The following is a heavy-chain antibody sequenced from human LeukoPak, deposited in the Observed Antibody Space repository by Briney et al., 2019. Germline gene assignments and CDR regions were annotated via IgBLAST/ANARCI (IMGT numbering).Heavy chain of an antibody. CDR2: IYHTGST. J-gene: IGHJ4*02. Sequence: PSETLSLTCTVSGGSISSGGYYWNWIRQPPGKGLEWVGYIYHTGSTYYNPSLTSRITISLDRSKNQFSLKLSSVTAADTAVYYCARVSRFDYWGQGTLVTVSS. CDR1: GGSISSGGYY. CDR3: ARVSRFDY. V-gene: IGHV4-30-2*01.